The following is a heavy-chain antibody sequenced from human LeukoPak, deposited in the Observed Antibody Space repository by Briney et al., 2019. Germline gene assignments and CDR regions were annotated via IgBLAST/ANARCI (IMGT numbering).Heavy chain of an antibody. CDR1: GGSISSHY. CDR3: ARDPHTSNQPDY. J-gene: IGHJ4*02. D-gene: IGHD2-2*01. Sequence: PSETLSLTCTVSGGSISSHYWTWIRQTPGKGLEWIGYIYYSGSTNYNPSLKSRLTISLDRSKNQFSLKLTSVTAADTAVYYCARDPHTSNQPDYWGQGTLVTVSS. V-gene: IGHV4-59*11. CDR2: IYYSGST.